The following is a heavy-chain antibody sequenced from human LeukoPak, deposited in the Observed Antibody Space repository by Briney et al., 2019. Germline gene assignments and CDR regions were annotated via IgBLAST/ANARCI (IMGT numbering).Heavy chain of an antibody. V-gene: IGHV1-2*02. Sequence: ASVKVSCKASGYTFTGYYIHWVQQAPGQGLEWMGWINPNSGGTKYAQKFQGRVTMTRDTSITTAYMDLSRLTFDDTAIYYCATTSGFWSGGGGIWGQGTLVTVSS. CDR1: GYTFTGYY. D-gene: IGHD3-3*01. J-gene: IGHJ4*02. CDR2: INPNSGGT. CDR3: ATTSGFWSGGGGI.